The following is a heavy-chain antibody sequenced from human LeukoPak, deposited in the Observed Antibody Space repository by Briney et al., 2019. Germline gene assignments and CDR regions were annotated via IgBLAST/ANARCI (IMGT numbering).Heavy chain of an antibody. V-gene: IGHV4-31*03. CDR2: ISHTGGT. J-gene: IGHJ4*02. CDR3: ATSEWEYYYFDY. CDR1: GGSVISGGHY. Sequence: PSETLSLTCSVPGGSVISGGHYWSWIRQFPGKGLEWIGHISHTGGTFFNPSLMSRVTLSLDTSKNHFSLDVNSVTAADTAVYYCATSEWEYYYFDYWGQGTLVTVSS. D-gene: IGHD1-26*01.